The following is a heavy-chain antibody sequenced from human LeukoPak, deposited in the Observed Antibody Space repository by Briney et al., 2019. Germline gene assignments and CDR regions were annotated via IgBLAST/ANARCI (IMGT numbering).Heavy chain of an antibody. D-gene: IGHD6-19*01. CDR2: ISGNGGTT. CDR1: GFSFSGYD. CDR3: AKDRDSSARYRFDY. J-gene: IGHJ4*02. Sequence: PWGSLSLTCAASGFSFSGYDLSWVRQAPGKGLEWVSVISGNGGTTYYADSVKGRLTISRDNSKNTLYLQMNSLRAEDTAVYYCAKDRDSSARYRFDYCGQATLVTVSS. V-gene: IGHV3-23*01.